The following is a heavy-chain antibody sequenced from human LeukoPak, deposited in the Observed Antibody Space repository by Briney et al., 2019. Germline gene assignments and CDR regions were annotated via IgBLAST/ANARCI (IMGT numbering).Heavy chain of an antibody. D-gene: IGHD6-19*01. V-gene: IGHV3-48*01. CDR2: IGPSGTAI. CDR1: GFTFSSYA. Sequence: GGSLRLSCAASGFTFSSYAMNWVRQAPGRGLEWVSYIGPSGTAIYYADSVKGRFTISRDNARNSLFLQMNSLRAEDTAVYYCAKGRYVAVARNWFDPWGQGTLVTVSS. CDR3: AKGRYVAVARNWFDP. J-gene: IGHJ5*02.